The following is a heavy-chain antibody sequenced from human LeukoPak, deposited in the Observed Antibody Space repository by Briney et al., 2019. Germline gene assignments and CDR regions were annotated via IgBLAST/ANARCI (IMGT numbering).Heavy chain of an antibody. CDR2: AYHSGKT. V-gene: IGHV4-34*01. CDR3: ARRHRRGSYLNNSFGL. D-gene: IGHD3-16*02. Sequence: SETLSLTCTVSGGSISSYYWSWVRQSPDKGLEWLGDAYHSGKTNYNPSLRSRVTISLDSSRTQFSLRLTSVTAADTAIYFCARRHRRGSYLNNSFGLWGPGTMVTVSS. J-gene: IGHJ3*01. CDR1: GGSISSYY.